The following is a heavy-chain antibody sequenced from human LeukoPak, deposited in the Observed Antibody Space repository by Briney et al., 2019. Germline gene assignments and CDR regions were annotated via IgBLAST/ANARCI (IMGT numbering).Heavy chain of an antibody. Sequence: GGSLRLSCAASEFSVGSNYMTWVRQAPGKGLEWVSLIYSGGSTYYADSVKGRFTISRDNSKNTLYLQMNSLRAEDTAVYYCARDFSVGGDGYNRDAFDIWGQGTMVTVSS. J-gene: IGHJ3*02. CDR3: ARDFSVGGDGYNRDAFDI. CDR2: IYSGGST. CDR1: EFSVGSNY. V-gene: IGHV3-66*01. D-gene: IGHD5-24*01.